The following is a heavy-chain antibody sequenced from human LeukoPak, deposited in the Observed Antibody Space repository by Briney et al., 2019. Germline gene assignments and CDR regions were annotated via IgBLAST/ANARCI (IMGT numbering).Heavy chain of an antibody. Sequence: PGGSLRLSCTASEFTFSSYAMSWVRQAPGKSPQSDSCISGSGGGRYYADSVNGRFIISRDTSKNLLYIQMHRLRAEDTAVYYCAKGQYSSGWLHDHWGQGTLVSVSS. D-gene: IGHD6-19*01. CDR2: ISGSGGGR. CDR1: EFTFSSYA. V-gene: IGHV3-23*01. J-gene: IGHJ4*02. CDR3: AKGQYSSGWLHDH.